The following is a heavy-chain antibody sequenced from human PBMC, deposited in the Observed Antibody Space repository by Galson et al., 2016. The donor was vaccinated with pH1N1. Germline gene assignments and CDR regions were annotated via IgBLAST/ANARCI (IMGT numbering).Heavy chain of an antibody. CDR3: TRDLGRRREY. Sequence: SVKVSCKASGYTFTTNYIHWVRQAPGQGLEWMGVIDPGGGGTTYAQKFQAKVTMTRDTSTSTGYMDPSSLKSEDTAVYYCTRDLGRRREYWGQGTLVTVSS. D-gene: IGHD1-26*01. CDR2: IDPGGGGT. V-gene: IGHV1-46*01. CDR1: GYTFTTNY. J-gene: IGHJ4*02.